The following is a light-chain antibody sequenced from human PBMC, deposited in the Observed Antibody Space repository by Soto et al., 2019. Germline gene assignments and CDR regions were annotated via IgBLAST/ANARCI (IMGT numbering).Light chain of an antibody. CDR2: GAS. Sequence: EIVLTQSPGTLSLSPGERATLSCRASQSVSSSYLAWYQQKPGQAPRLLIYGASSRATGIPDRFSGSGSGTDFTLTISRLEPEDFAVYYCQQYASSRPFGQGTMVDIK. CDR3: QQYASSRP. J-gene: IGKJ1*01. CDR1: QSVSSSY. V-gene: IGKV3-20*01.